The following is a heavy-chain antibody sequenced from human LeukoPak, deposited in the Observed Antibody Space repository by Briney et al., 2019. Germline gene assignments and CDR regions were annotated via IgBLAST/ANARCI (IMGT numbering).Heavy chain of an antibody. Sequence: PGGSLRLSCAASGFTFSSYWMSWVCQAPGKGLEWVANIKQDGSEKYYVDSVKGRFTISRDNAKNSLYLQMNSLRAEDTAVYYCARQRNRIPGYSSPFDYWGQGTLVTVSS. J-gene: IGHJ4*02. CDR1: GFTFSSYW. D-gene: IGHD6-13*01. V-gene: IGHV3-7*01. CDR3: ARQRNRIPGYSSPFDY. CDR2: IKQDGSEK.